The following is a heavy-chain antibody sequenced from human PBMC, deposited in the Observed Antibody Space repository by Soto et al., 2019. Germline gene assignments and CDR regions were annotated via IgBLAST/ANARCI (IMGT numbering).Heavy chain of an antibody. Sequence: ASVKVSCKASGYTFTSYGISWVRQAPGQGLEWMGWISAYNGNTSYAQKLQGRVTMTTDTSTSTAYMELRSLRSDDTAVYYCARTKEWLKKNWFDPWGQGTLVTVSS. J-gene: IGHJ5*02. D-gene: IGHD3-3*01. V-gene: IGHV1-18*01. CDR3: ARTKEWLKKNWFDP. CDR1: GYTFTSYG. CDR2: ISAYNGNT.